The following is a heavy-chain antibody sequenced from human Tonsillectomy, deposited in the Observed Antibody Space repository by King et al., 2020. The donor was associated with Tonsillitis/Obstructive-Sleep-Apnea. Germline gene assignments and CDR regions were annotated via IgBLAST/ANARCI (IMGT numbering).Heavy chain of an antibody. CDR3: ARESDMARDY. J-gene: IGHJ4*01. Sequence: VQLVESGGGLVQPGGSLRLSCAASGFTFSSFWMGWVRQAPGKGLEWVANINQDGGETYHVDSVRGRFTISRDNAKNSLNLQMNSLRAEDTAVYYCARESDMARDYWGQGTLVTVSS. CDR2: INQDGGET. V-gene: IGHV3-7*04. D-gene: IGHD5-18*01. CDR1: GFTFSSFW.